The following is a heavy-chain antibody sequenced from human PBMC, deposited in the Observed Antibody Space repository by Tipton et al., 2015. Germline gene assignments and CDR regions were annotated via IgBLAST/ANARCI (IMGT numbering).Heavy chain of an antibody. CDR3: ARLVGVGSYYFDY. CDR2: INSDGSST. CDR1: GFTFSSYW. V-gene: IGHV3-74*01. Sequence: SLRLSCAASGFTFSSYWMHWVRQAPGKGLVWVSRINSDGSSTSYADSVKGRFTISRDNSKNTLYLQMNSLRAEDTAVYYCARLVGVGSYYFDYWGQGTLVTVSS. J-gene: IGHJ4*02. D-gene: IGHD2-15*01.